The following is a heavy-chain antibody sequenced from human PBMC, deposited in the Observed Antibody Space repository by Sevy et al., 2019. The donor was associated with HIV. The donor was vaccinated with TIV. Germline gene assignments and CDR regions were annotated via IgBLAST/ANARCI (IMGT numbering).Heavy chain of an antibody. V-gene: IGHV4-31*03. Sequence: SETLSLTCTVSGGSISSGGYYWSWIRQHPGKGLEWIGYNYYSGSTYYNPSLKSRVTISVDTSKNQFSLKLSSVTAADTAVYYCARKYSSSSRYYYYGMDVWGQGTTVTVSS. CDR3: ARKYSSSSRYYYYGMDV. D-gene: IGHD6-6*01. J-gene: IGHJ6*02. CDR1: GGSISSGGYY. CDR2: NYYSGST.